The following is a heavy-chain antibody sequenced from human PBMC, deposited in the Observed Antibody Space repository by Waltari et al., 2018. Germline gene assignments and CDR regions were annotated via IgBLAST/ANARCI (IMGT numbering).Heavy chain of an antibody. CDR3: AKTIRAPDF. CDR2: IINTGAAT. Sequence: EVQMLESGGGLVQPGGSLRLSCVASGFPFSSSAMSWVRQAPGKGLEWVSGIINTGAATYYADSVKGRFTISRDNSKNTVCLQMTSLRAEDTAIYYCAKTIRAPDFWGQGILVTVSS. CDR1: GFPFSSSA. D-gene: IGHD5-12*01. J-gene: IGHJ4*02. V-gene: IGHV3-23*01.